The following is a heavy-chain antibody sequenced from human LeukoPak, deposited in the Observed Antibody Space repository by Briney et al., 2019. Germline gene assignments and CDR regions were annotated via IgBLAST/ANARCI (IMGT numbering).Heavy chain of an antibody. J-gene: IGHJ5*02. CDR2: ITSSGGTT. V-gene: IGHV3-11*01. CDR1: GFTFSDYH. D-gene: IGHD1/OR15-1a*01. Sequence: GGSLRLSCVASGFTFSDYHMSWLRQAPGKGLEYVSYITSSGGTTYHVDSVKGRFTISRDNAKNSVYLQMNSLRAADTALYYCAKGRTASPWGQGTPVTVSS. CDR3: AKGRTASP.